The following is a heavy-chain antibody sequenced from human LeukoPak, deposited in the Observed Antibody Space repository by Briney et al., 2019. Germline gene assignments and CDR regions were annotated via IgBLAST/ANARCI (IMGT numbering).Heavy chain of an antibody. V-gene: IGHV3-7*01. CDR2: IKEDGSVK. CDR3: KSQDY. Sequence: GGSLRLSCAASGFTFKNNWMAWVRQAPGKGLEWLANIKEDGSVKNYVDSVKGRFTISRDNAKNSLYLQMNSLRAGDTAVYFCKSQDYWGQGTLVTVSS. CDR1: GFTFKNNW. J-gene: IGHJ4*02.